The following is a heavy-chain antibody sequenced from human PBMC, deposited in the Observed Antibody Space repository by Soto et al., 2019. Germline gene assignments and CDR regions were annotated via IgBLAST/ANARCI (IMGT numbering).Heavy chain of an antibody. Sequence: LRLSCAASGFTFSSYAMSWIRQAPGKGLEWVSYISSSGSTIYYADSVKGRFTISRDNAKNSLYLQMNSLRAEDTAVYYCARLLWFGELGPNWFDPWGQGTLVTVSS. D-gene: IGHD3-10*01. CDR2: ISSSGSTI. V-gene: IGHV3-11*01. CDR1: GFTFSSYA. J-gene: IGHJ5*02. CDR3: ARLLWFGELGPNWFDP.